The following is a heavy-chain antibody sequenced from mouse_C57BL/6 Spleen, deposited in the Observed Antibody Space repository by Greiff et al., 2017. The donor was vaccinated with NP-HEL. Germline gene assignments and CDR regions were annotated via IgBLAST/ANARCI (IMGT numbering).Heavy chain of an antibody. Sequence: EVQLQQSGGDLVKPGGSLKLSCAASGFTFSSYGMSWVRQTPDKRLEWVATISSGGSYTYYPDSVKGRFTLSSDNAKNTRYLQMSSLKSEDTAMYYGARHEITTVVASYWYFDVWGTGTTVTVSS. CDR3: ARHEITTVVASYWYFDV. D-gene: IGHD1-1*01. CDR2: ISSGGSYT. V-gene: IGHV5-6*01. J-gene: IGHJ1*03. CDR1: GFTFSSYG.